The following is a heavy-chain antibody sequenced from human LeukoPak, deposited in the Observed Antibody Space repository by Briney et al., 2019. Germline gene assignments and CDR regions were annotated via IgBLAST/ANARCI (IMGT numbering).Heavy chain of an antibody. D-gene: IGHD5-12*01. J-gene: IGHJ4*02. CDR2: IYPGDSDT. CDR1: GYSFTSYW. Sequence: GESLKISCKGSGYSFTSYWIGWVRQMPGKGLEWMGVIYPGDSDTRYSPSFQGQVTISADKSISTAYLQWSSLKASDTAMYYCARHGYRGYDFDSYGYWGQGTLVTVSS. CDR3: ARHGYRGYDFDSYGY. V-gene: IGHV5-51*01.